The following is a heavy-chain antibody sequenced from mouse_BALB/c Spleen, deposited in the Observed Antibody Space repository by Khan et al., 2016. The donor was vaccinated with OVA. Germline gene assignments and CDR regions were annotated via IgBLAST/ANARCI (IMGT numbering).Heavy chain of an antibody. V-gene: IGHV3-2*02. J-gene: IGHJ2*01. Sequence: EVQLVESGPGLVKPSQSLSLTCTVTGYSITSDYAWNWIRQFPGNKLEWLGYISYSGNTKYNPSLKSRISVTRDTSKNQFFLQLNSVTTEDTATYYCARVHGGDFDYWGQGTTLTVFS. CDR2: ISYSGNT. CDR1: GYSITSDYA. CDR3: ARVHGGDFDY.